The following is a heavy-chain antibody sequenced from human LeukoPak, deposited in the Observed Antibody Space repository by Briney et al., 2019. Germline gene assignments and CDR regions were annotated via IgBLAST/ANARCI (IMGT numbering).Heavy chain of an antibody. CDR2: ISRSSSPT. Sequence: GSLRLSCAASGFTVSSNYMNWVRQAPGKGLEWVSYISRSSSPTYFADSVKGRFTISRDNAKNSLYLQMNSLRAEDTAVYYCARDDDGFDIWGQGTMVTVSS. CDR1: GFTVSSNY. CDR3: ARDDDGFDI. V-gene: IGHV3-48*04. J-gene: IGHJ3*02.